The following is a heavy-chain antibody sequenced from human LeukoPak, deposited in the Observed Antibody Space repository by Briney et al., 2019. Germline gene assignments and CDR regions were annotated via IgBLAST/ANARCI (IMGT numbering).Heavy chain of an antibody. CDR2: ISGNGGNT. CDR3: VKLSSRVSQTIDY. V-gene: IGHV3-64D*09. D-gene: IGHD6-13*01. CDR1: GFTFSSYA. J-gene: IGHJ4*02. Sequence: GGSLRLSCSASGFTFSSYAMHWVRQAPGEGLQYVSGISGNGGNTYYADSVKGRFTISRDNSKNTLYRQMSSLRAEDTAVYYCVKLSSRVSQTIDYWGQGTLVTVSS.